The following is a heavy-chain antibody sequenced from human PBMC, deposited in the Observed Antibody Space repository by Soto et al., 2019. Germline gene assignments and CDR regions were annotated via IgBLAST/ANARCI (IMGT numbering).Heavy chain of an antibody. V-gene: IGHV1-3*01. J-gene: IGHJ4*02. CDR1: GYTFTSYA. D-gene: IGHD5-18*01. Sequence: ASVKVSCKASGYTFTSYAMHLVRQAPGQRLEWMGWINAGNGNTKYSQKFQGRVTITRDTSASTAYMELSSLRSEDTAVYYCARDPGYSYGSNWGQGTLVTVSS. CDR2: INAGNGNT. CDR3: ARDPGYSYGSN.